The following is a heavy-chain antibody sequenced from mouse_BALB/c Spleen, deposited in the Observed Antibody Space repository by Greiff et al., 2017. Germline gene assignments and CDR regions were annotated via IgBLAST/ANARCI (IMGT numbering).Heavy chain of an antibody. CDR3: ARGAYYGNYVGFAY. CDR2: ISDGGSYT. Sequence: EVKVVESGGGLVKPGGSLKLSCAASGFTFSDYYMYWVRQTPEKRLEWVATISDGGSYTYYPDSVKGRFTISRDNAKNNLYLQMSSLKSEDTAMYYCARGAYYGNYVGFAYWGQGTLVTVSA. V-gene: IGHV5-4*02. J-gene: IGHJ3*01. CDR1: GFTFSDYY. D-gene: IGHD2-1*01.